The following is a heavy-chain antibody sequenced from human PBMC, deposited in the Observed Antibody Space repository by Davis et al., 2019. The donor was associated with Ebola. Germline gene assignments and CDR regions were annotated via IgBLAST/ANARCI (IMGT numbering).Heavy chain of an antibody. D-gene: IGHD3-3*01. V-gene: IGHV4-59*01. J-gene: IGHJ5*02. CDR2: IYYSGST. CDR1: GGSISSYY. CDR3: ARLWDYDFWSGYWFDP. Sequence: PSETLSLTCTVSGGSISSYYWSWIRQPPGKGLEWIGYIYYSGSTNYNPSLKSRVTISVDTSKNQFSLKLSSVTAADTAVYYCARLWDYDFWSGYWFDPWGQGTLVTVSS.